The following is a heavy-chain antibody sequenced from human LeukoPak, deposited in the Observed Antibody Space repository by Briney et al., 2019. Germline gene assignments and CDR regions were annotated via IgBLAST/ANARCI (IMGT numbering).Heavy chain of an antibody. CDR2: ISSSGSTI. CDR1: GFTFSDYY. D-gene: IGHD3-16*01. J-gene: IGHJ3*02. Sequence: PGGSLRLSCAASGFTFSDYYMSWIRQAPGKGLEWASYISSSGSTIYYADSVKGRFTISRDNAKNSLYLQMNSLRAEDTAVYYCARVGSPSNDAFDIWGQGTMVTVSS. V-gene: IGHV3-11*01. CDR3: ARVGSPSNDAFDI.